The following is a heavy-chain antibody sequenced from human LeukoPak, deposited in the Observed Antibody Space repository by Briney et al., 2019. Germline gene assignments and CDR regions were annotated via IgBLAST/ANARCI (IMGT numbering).Heavy chain of an antibody. CDR1: GFTFSSYA. J-gene: IGHJ4*02. V-gene: IGHV3-30*04. Sequence: GGSLRLSCAASGFTFSSYAMHWVRQAPGKGLEWVAVMSYDGSNKYYADSVKGRFTISRDNSKNTLYLQMNSLRAEDTAVYYCAKDSRGYQDYFDYWGQGTLVTVSS. CDR2: MSYDGSNK. D-gene: IGHD3-22*01. CDR3: AKDSRGYQDYFDY.